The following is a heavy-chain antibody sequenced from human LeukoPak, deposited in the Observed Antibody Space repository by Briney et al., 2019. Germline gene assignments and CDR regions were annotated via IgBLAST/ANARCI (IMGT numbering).Heavy chain of an antibody. CDR3: ARHSTFFGVVIIKGRIRGPFDY. J-gene: IGHJ4*02. Sequence: PSETLSLTCAVYGGSFSGYYWSWIRQPPGKGLEWIGEINHSGSTNYNPSLKSRVTISVDTSKNQFSLKLSSVTAADTAVYYCARHSTFFGVVIIKGRIRGPFDYWGQGTLVTVSS. CDR2: INHSGST. V-gene: IGHV4-34*01. CDR1: GGSFSGYY. D-gene: IGHD3-3*01.